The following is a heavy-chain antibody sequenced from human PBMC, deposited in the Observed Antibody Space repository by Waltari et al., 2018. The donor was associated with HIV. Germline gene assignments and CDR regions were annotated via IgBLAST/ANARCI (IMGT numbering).Heavy chain of an antibody. CDR3: ARERGGYDILTGYWEVDV. J-gene: IGHJ6*02. V-gene: IGHV4-38-2*02. D-gene: IGHD3-9*01. Sequence: QVQLQESGPGLVKPSETLSLTCAVSDYSISSGYYWGWIRQPPGKGLEWNGSIYHSGSTYYTPSLKSRVTISVDTSKNQFSLKLSSVTAADTAVYYCARERGGYDILTGYWEVDVWGQGTTVTVSS. CDR2: IYHSGST. CDR1: DYSISSGYY.